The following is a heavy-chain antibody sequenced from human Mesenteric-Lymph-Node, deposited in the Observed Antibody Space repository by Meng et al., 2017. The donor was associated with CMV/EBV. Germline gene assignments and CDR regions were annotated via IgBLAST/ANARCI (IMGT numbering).Heavy chain of an antibody. V-gene: IGHV3-21*01. D-gene: IGHD4-11*01. CDR1: GFTFRTYS. J-gene: IGHJ4*02. CDR3: AREPPTVTTTPARPQLDY. Sequence: GGSLRLSCAASGFTFRTYSMNWVRQAPGKGLEWVSSISSMSSYMYYADSVKGRFTISRDNAKNSLYLQMNSLRAEDTAVYYCAREPPTVTTTPARPQLDYWGQGTLVTVSS. CDR2: ISSMSSYM.